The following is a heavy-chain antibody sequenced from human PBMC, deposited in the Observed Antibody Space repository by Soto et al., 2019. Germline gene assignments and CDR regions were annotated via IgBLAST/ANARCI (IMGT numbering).Heavy chain of an antibody. V-gene: IGHV1-69*13. Sequence: SVKVSCKASGGTFSSYAISWVRQAPGQGLEWMGGIIPIFGTANYAQKFQGRVTITADESTSKAYMELSSLRSEDTAVYYCARPYYYDSSGDGYYFDYWGQGTLVTVSS. J-gene: IGHJ4*02. CDR2: IIPIFGTA. CDR3: ARPYYYDSSGDGYYFDY. CDR1: GGTFSSYA. D-gene: IGHD3-22*01.